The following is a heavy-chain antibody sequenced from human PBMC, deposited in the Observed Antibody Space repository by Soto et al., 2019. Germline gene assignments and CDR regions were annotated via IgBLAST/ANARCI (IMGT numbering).Heavy chain of an antibody. CDR3: ASRNYYYYCGMDV. CDR2: IIPILGIA. CDR1: GGTFSSYT. J-gene: IGHJ6*02. V-gene: IGHV1-69*02. Sequence: QVQLVQSGAEVKKPGSSVKVSCKASGGTFSSYTISWVRQAPGQGLEWMGRIIPILGIANYAQKFQGRVTITADKSTSTAYMELSSLRSEDTAVYYCASRNYYYYCGMDVWGQGTTVTVSS.